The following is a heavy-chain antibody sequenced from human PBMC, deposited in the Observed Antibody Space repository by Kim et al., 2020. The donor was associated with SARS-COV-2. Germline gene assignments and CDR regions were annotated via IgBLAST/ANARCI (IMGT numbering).Heavy chain of an antibody. Sequence: ASVKGRFTISRDDSKTIAYLQMNSLKTEDIAVYYCSSGGPYSTGWYTYFDYWGQGTLVTVSS. V-gene: IGHV3-49*02. J-gene: IGHJ4*02. CDR3: SSGGPYSTGWYTYFDY. D-gene: IGHD6-19*01.